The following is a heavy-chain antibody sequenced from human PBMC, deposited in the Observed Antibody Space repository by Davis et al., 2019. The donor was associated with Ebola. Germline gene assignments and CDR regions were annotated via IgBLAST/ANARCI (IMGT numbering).Heavy chain of an antibody. J-gene: IGHJ5*02. Sequence: AASVKVSCKASGYTFTSYYMHWVRQAPGQGLEWMGIINPSGGSTSYAQKFQGRVTMTRDTSTSTVYMELRSLRSDDTAVYYCARAVAGTDWFDPWGQGTLVTVSS. V-gene: IGHV1-46*01. CDR1: GYTFTSYY. D-gene: IGHD6-19*01. CDR2: INPSGGST. CDR3: ARAVAGTDWFDP.